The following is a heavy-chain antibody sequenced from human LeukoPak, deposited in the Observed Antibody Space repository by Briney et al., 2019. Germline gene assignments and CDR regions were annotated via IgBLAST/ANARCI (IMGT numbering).Heavy chain of an antibody. D-gene: IGHD3-10*01. CDR3: AKYITSTLDY. Sequence: GGSLRLSCAASGFTFSNAWMSWVRQAPGKGLEWVSAISGSGGSTYYADSVKGRFTISRDNSKNTLYLQMNSLRAEDTAVYYCAKYITSTLDYWGQGTLVTVSS. J-gene: IGHJ4*02. CDR2: ISGSGGST. CDR1: GFTFSNAW. V-gene: IGHV3-23*01.